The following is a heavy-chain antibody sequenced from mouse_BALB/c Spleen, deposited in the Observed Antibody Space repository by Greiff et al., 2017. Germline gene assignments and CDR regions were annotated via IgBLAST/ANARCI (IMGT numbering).Heavy chain of an antibody. V-gene: IGHV3-8*02. CDR3: ARSGKNYYGTDPYWYFDV. CDR1: GDSITSGY. D-gene: IGHD1-1*01. Sequence: EVQRVESGPSLVKPSQTLSLTCSVTGDSITSGYWNWIRKFPGNKLEYMGYISYSGSTYYNPSLKSRISITRDTSKNQYYLQLNSVTTEDTATYYCARSGKNYYGTDPYWYFDVWGAGTTVTVSS. J-gene: IGHJ1*01. CDR2: ISYSGST.